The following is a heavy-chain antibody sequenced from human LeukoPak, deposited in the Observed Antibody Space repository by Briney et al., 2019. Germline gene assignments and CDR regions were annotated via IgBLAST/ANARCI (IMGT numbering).Heavy chain of an antibody. V-gene: IGHV4-38-2*02. CDR3: ARASSEAVISGYMDV. CDR2: IYHSGST. CDR1: GYSISSGYY. J-gene: IGHJ6*03. Sequence: PSETLSLTCTVSGYSISSGYYWGWIRQPPGKGLEWIGSIYHSGSTYYNPSHKSRVTISVDTSKNQFFLKLSSVTAADTAVYYCARASSEAVISGYMDVWGKGTTVTVSS. D-gene: IGHD3-10*01.